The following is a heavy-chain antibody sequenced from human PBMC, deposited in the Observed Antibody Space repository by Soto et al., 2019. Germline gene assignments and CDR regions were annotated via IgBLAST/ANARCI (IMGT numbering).Heavy chain of an antibody. CDR1: GYTFTHYY. D-gene: IGHD3-16*01. Sequence: QVQLVQSGAEVKKPGASVKVSCKASGYTFTHYYMHWVRQAPGHGLEWMGIINPDGGSTSYAQKIQGRVTMTRDTSTSTVYMELSSMRSEDTAVYYCARKVGGMNAFDIWGQGTMVTVSS. J-gene: IGHJ3*02. CDR3: ARKVGGMNAFDI. V-gene: IGHV1-46*01. CDR2: INPDGGST.